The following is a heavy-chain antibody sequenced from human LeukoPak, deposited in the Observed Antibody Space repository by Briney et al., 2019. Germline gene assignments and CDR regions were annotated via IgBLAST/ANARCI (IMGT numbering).Heavy chain of an antibody. V-gene: IGHV3-48*04. Sequence: GESLRLSCATSGFSFNRRGMNWVRHPPGKGLEWVSYISPRSETIYYAESVKGRFTVSRDVSKDSLYLQMHTLGAEDTAVYYCARIDGPTVFTYYMDLWGKGTTVTVAS. D-gene: IGHD3-16*01. CDR1: GFSFNRRG. CDR2: ISPRSETI. J-gene: IGHJ6*03. CDR3: ARIDGPTVFTYYMDL.